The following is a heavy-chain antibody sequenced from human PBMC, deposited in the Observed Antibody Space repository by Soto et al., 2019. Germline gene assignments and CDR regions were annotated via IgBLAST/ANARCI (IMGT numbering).Heavy chain of an antibody. J-gene: IGHJ3*02. CDR3: ARRESGYRASKNQHLDI. CDR2: IYPGDSDT. D-gene: IGHD3-22*01. V-gene: IGHV5-51*01. CDR1: GYSFTCYW. Sequence: PGESLKISCKGSGYSFTCYWIGWVRQMPGKGLEWMGIIYPGDSDTRYSPSFQGQVTISADKSISTAYLQWSSLKASDTAMYYCARRESGYRASKNQHLDIWGQGTMVTVSS.